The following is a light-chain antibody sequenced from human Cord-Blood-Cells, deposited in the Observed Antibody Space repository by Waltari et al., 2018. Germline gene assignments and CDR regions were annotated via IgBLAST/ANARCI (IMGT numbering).Light chain of an antibody. V-gene: IGLV2-14*03. Sequence: SALTQPASVSGSPGQSITISCTGTSSDDGGYNYVAWYQPHPGKAPKPMIYDVSNRPSGVSNRFSGSKSGNTASLTISGLQAEDEADYYCSSYTSSSTLVFGGGTKLTVL. CDR2: DVS. J-gene: IGLJ3*02. CDR3: SSYTSSSTLV. CDR1: SSDDGGYNY.